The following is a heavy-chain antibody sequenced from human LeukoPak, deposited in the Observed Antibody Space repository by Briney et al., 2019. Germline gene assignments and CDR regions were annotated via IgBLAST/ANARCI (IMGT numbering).Heavy chain of an antibody. CDR1: GGSISSYY. D-gene: IGHD3-22*01. V-gene: IGHV4-59*01. CDR3: ATDSSGYYYPFDY. Sequence: SETLSLTCTVSGGSISSYYWSWIRQPPGKGLEWIGYIYYSGSTKYNPSLKSRVTISVDTSKDQFSLKLSSVTAADTAVYYCATDSSGYYYPFDYWGQGTLVTVSS. CDR2: IYYSGST. J-gene: IGHJ4*02.